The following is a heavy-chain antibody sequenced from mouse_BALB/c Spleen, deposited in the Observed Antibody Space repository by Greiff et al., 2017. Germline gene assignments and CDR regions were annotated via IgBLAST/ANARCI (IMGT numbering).Heavy chain of an antibody. J-gene: IGHJ4*01. V-gene: IGHV5-4*02. CDR2: ISDGGSYT. D-gene: IGHD1-2*01. CDR1: GFTFSDYY. CDR3: ARDLFITTATYAMDY. Sequence: EVNVVESGGGLVKPGGSLKLSCAASGFTFSDYYMYWVRQTPEKRLEWVATISDGGSYTYYPDSVKGRFTISRDNAKNNLYLQMSSLKSEDTAMYYCARDLFITTATYAMDYWGQGTSVTVSS.